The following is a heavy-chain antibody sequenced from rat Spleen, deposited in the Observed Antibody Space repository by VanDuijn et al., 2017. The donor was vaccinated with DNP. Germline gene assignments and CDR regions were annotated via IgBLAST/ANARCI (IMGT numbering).Heavy chain of an antibody. J-gene: IGHJ3*01. CDR2: IKQDSSVV. D-gene: IGHD5-1*01. Sequence: EVKLVESGGGLVQPGRSVKLSCAASGLNFSDYWMGWVRQAPGKGLEWMGEIKQDSSVVNHNPSLRDRFTISRDNAQKSLYLQMNRLGSADTATYYCVTRGTGSDNWFAYWGQGTLVTVSS. CDR1: GLNFSDYW. V-gene: IGHV4-2*01. CDR3: VTRGTGSDNWFAY.